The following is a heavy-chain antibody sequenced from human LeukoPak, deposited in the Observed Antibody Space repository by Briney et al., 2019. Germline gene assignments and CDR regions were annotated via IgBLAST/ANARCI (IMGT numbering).Heavy chain of an antibody. D-gene: IGHD1-1*01. CDR3: ARGLDRYYYMDV. J-gene: IGHJ6*03. V-gene: IGHV1-69*05. CDR2: IIPIFGTA. Sequence: SVKVSCKASGGTFSSYAISWVRQAPGQGLEWMGGIIPIFGTANYAQKFQGRVTITTDESTSTAYMELSSLRSEDTAVYYCARGLDRYYYMDVWGKGTTVTASS. CDR1: GGTFSSYA.